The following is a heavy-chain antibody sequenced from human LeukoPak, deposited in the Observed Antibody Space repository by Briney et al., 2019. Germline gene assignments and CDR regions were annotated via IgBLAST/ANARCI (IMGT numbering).Heavy chain of an antibody. J-gene: IGHJ4*02. CDR3: ARTNGVVPGY. CDR2: INHSGST. D-gene: IGHD2-8*01. CDR1: GGSFSGYY. Sequence: PSETLSLTCAVYGGSFSGYYWSWIRQPPGKGLEWIGEINHSGSTNYNPSLKSRVTISVDTSKNQFSLKLSSVTAADTAVYYCARTNGVVPGYWGQGTLVTVSS. V-gene: IGHV4-34*01.